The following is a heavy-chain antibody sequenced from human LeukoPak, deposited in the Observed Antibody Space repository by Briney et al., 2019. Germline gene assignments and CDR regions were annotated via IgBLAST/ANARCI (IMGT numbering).Heavy chain of an antibody. D-gene: IGHD2-15*01. J-gene: IGHJ4*02. CDR2: ISWNSGST. Sequence: GGSLRLSCAASGFTFDDYAMHWVRQAPGKGLEWVSGISWNSGSTVYVDSVKGRFTISRDNAKNSLYLQMYSLRPEDMALYYCVRDVSLGFCSGGACSAHFDYWGQGTLVIVSP. CDR3: VRDVSLGFCSGGACSAHFDY. CDR1: GFTFDDYA. V-gene: IGHV3-9*03.